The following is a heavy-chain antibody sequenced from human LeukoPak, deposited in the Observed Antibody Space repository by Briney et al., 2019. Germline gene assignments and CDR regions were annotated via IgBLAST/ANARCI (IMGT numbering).Heavy chain of an antibody. J-gene: IGHJ6*02. CDR3: ARDRVTTVVTGLYYYGMDV. V-gene: IGHV1-2*04. CDR1: GYTFTGYY. CDR2: INPNSGGT. D-gene: IGHD4-23*01. Sequence: ASVKVSCKASGYTFTGYYMHWVRQAPGQGLEWMGWINPNSGGTNYAQKFQGWVTMTRDTSISTAYMELSRLRSDDTAVYYCARDRVTTVVTGLYYYGMDVWGQGTTVTVSS.